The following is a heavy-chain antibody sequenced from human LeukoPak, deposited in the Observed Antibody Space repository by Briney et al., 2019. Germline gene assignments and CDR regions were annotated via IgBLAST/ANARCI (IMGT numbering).Heavy chain of an antibody. CDR2: INGDGSDT. J-gene: IGHJ3*01. V-gene: IGHV3-74*01. Sequence: GGSLRLSCAASGFTFTTYWMHWVRQSPGKGLVWVSRINGDGSDTAYADSVKGRFTISRDNAKNSVYLQMNSLRVEDTAVYFCARGSLGYSFGFSVWGQGATVTVSS. D-gene: IGHD5-18*01. CDR1: GFTFTTYW. CDR3: ARGSLGYSFGFSV.